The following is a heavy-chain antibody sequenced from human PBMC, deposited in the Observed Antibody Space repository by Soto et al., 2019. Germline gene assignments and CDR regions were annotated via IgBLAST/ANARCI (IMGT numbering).Heavy chain of an antibody. V-gene: IGHV1-18*01. J-gene: IGHJ4*02. CDR3: ARALYYYDNSGLAY. CDR2: INIYSGGA. CDR1: GYTFTSYG. D-gene: IGHD3-22*01. Sequence: QVRLEQSGPEVKKTGASVKVSCKASGYTFTSYGISWVRQAPGQGLEWMGWINIYSGGANYAQSVQDRVTMTRDTSTNTVYMEMRTLRSYDTAVYYCARALYYYDNSGLAYWGQGTLVTVSS.